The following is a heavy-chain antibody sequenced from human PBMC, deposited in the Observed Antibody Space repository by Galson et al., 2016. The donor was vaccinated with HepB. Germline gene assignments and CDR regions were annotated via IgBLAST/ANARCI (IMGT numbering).Heavy chain of an antibody. J-gene: IGHJ4*02. Sequence: SLRLSCAASGFTLGDYAMSWVRQAPGEGLEWVAVISYDGSNKYYADSVKGRFTISRDNSKNTLYLQMNSLRDEDTAVYYCARAGSSWYFDYWGQGTLVTVSS. CDR3: ARAGSSWYFDY. D-gene: IGHD6-13*01. V-gene: IGHV3-30*04. CDR1: GFTLGDYA. CDR2: ISYDGSNK.